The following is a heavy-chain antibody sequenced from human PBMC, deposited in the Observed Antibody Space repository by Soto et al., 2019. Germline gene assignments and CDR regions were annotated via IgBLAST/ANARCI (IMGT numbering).Heavy chain of an antibody. CDR1: GFTFSSYG. D-gene: IGHD2-21*02. Sequence: GGSLRPSWAASGFTFSSYGMHGVRQAPGKGPGWVAVISYDGSNKYYADSVKGRFTISRDNSKNTLYLQMNSRRAEDTAVYYCAKDKVPVVVTAPFDYWGQGTLVTVSS. V-gene: IGHV3-30*18. CDR2: ISYDGSNK. CDR3: AKDKVPVVVTAPFDY. J-gene: IGHJ4*02.